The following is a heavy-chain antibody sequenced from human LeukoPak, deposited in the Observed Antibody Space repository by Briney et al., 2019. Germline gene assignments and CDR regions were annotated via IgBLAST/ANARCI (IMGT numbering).Heavy chain of an antibody. CDR1: GFIFSTFW. CDR2: TKGDDSEK. Sequence: GGSLRLSCAASGFIFSTFWMSWVRQAPGKGLEWVANTKGDDSEKYYVESVQGRFTISRDNAKNSLYLHMNSLRAEDTALYYCARSGYSYALDHWGQGSRVVVSS. V-gene: IGHV3-7*01. CDR3: ARSGYSYALDH. D-gene: IGHD5-18*01. J-gene: IGHJ1*01.